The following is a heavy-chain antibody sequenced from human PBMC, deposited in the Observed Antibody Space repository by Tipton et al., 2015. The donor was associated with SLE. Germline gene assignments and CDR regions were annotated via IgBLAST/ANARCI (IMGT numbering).Heavy chain of an antibody. CDR1: GYTFDDNG. J-gene: IGHJ2*01. Sequence: QSGPEVKKPGASVKVSCKASGYTFDDNGISWVRQAPGEGLEWMGWVSGYNGNTHYAQNFQGRVSMTTDTSTSTAYMELRSLTSDDTAVYYCARGGCAVIISIAYWYFDVWGPGTLVTVSS. CDR3: ARGGCAVIISIAYWYFDV. V-gene: IGHV1-18*04. D-gene: IGHD2-21*01. CDR2: VSGYNGNT.